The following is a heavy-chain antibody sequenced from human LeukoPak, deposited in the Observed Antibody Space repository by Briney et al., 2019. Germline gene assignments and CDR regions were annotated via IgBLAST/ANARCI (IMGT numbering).Heavy chain of an antibody. CDR2: IVVGSGNT. CDR1: GFTFTSSA. CDR3: AADPGSSTGFYYYYYMDV. Sequence: GASVKVSCKASGFTFTSSAVQWVRQARGQRLEWIGWIVVGSGNTNYAQKFQERVTITRDMSTSTAYMELSSLRSEDTAVYYCAADPGSSTGFYYYYYMDVWGKGTTVTVSS. J-gene: IGHJ6*03. V-gene: IGHV1-58*01. D-gene: IGHD2-2*01.